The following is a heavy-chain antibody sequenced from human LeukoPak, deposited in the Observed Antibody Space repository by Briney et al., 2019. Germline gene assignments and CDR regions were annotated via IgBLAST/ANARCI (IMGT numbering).Heavy chain of an antibody. J-gene: IGHJ4*02. Sequence: GGSLRLSCAAPGFTFNTFNMNWVRQAPGKGLEWVSSITSGGDYIYYADSVKGRFTTSRDNAKNSLSLQLNSLRVEDTAVYYCARGHYDVLAASYKWTRDYWGQGTLVTVSS. CDR1: GFTFNTFN. CDR3: ARGHYDVLAASYKWTRDY. V-gene: IGHV3-21*01. D-gene: IGHD3-9*01. CDR2: ITSGGDYI.